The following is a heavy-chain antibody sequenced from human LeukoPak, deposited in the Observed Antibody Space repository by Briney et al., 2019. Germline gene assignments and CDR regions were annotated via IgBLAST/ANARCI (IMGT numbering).Heavy chain of an antibody. D-gene: IGHD4-11*01. Sequence: GGSLRLSCAASGFTFSNYWMSWVRQAPGKGLEWVANIKQDGSEKNYVDSAKGRFTISRDNAKNTLYLQMNSLRGEDTAVYYCAKGLDYSLDYWGQGTLVTVSS. CDR3: AKGLDYSLDY. J-gene: IGHJ4*02. CDR1: GFTFSNYW. V-gene: IGHV3-7*01. CDR2: IKQDGSEK.